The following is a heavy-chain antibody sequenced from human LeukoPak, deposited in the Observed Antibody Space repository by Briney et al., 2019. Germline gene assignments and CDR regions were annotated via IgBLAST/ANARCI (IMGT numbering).Heavy chain of an antibody. CDR3: ARVMNGSERITMVRALLIKTAGVYYTAV. J-gene: IGHJ6*03. Sequence: PGGCLRLSCAASGFTFSSYAMSWVRQTPGKGLEWVSGISGSGGSTYYADSVKGRFTISRDNSKNTLYLQMNSLRDEDTAVYYCARVMNGSERITMVRALLIKTAGVYYTAVSGKGTPFTVSS. V-gene: IGHV3-23*01. CDR2: ISGSGGST. CDR1: GFTFSSYA. D-gene: IGHD3-10*01.